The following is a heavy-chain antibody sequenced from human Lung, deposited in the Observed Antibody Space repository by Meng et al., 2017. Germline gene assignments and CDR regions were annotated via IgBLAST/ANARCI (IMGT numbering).Heavy chain of an antibody. D-gene: IGHD6-19*01. CDR3: ARDRQWLFDY. CDR2: IDPGNGNR. J-gene: IGHJ4*02. Sequence: QVHPVQSGLEVKKPGASVKGSCKAYGYTFTTYGISWLRQAPGQGLEWMGWIDPGNGNRDFAEKFQDRLTMSNDTSSSTVYMELTRLTSDDTAVYYCARDRQWLFDYWGQGALVTVSS. V-gene: IGHV1-18*01. CDR1: GYTFTTYG.